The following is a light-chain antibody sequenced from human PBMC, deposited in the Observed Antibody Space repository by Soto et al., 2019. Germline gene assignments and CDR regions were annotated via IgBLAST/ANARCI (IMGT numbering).Light chain of an antibody. CDR1: QGINTY. CDR3: QQYNSYS. V-gene: IGKV1-16*02. J-gene: IGKJ1*01. Sequence: DIQMTQSPSSLSASIGDRVTITCRASQGINTYLAWYQQKPGRAPHLLIYSASGLLPGVSSNFSGSGSGTDFTLTINSLRPEDFATYYCQQYNSYSFGQGTKVDIK. CDR2: SAS.